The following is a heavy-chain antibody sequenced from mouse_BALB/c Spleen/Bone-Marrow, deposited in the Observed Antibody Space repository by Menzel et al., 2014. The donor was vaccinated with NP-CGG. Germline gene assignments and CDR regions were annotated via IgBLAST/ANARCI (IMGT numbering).Heavy chain of an antibody. CDR1: GYTFTSYW. CDR3: AAYYGSSYWAMDY. D-gene: IGHD1-1*01. Sequence: VQLQQPGAELARPGASENLSCKASGYTFTSYWMQWVKQRPGQGLEWIGAIYPGDGDTRYTRKFKGKATLTADKSSSTAYMQLSSLASEDSAVYYCAAYYGSSYWAMDYWGQGTSVTVSS. CDR2: IYPGDGDT. J-gene: IGHJ4*01. V-gene: IGHV1-87*01.